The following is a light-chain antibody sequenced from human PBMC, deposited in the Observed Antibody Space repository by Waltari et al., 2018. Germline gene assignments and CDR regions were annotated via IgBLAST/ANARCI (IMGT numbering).Light chain of an antibody. J-gene: IGLJ1*01. Sequence: QSALTQPASVSGSPGQSITIPCTGTSNDVGGYNYVSWYQQHPGKAPKLMIYDVSDRPSGVSNRFSGSKSGNTASLTISGLQAEDEAEYYCTSYATGSSYIFGGGTKVTVL. CDR3: TSYATGSSYI. CDR2: DVS. CDR1: SNDVGGYNY. V-gene: IGLV2-14*03.